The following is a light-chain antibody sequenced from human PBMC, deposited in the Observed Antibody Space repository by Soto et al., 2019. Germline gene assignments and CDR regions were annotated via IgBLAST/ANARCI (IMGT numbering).Light chain of an antibody. J-gene: IGKJ1*01. Sequence: EIVLTQSPGTLSLSPGERATLSCRASQSVSSSYLAWYQQKPGQAPRLLIYGASSRATGIPDRFSGSGSGTDFTLTISSLEPEDFAVYYCHQRSNWPPWTFGQGTKVDIK. CDR3: HQRSNWPPWT. CDR2: GAS. V-gene: IGKV3D-20*02. CDR1: QSVSSSY.